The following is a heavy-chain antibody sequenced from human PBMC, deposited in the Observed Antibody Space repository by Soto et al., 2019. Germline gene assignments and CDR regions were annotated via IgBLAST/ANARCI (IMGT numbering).Heavy chain of an antibody. D-gene: IGHD6-13*01. CDR1: GFTVSSNY. Sequence: GGSLRLSCAASGFTVSSNYMSWVRQAPGKGLEWVSAIYSGGSTYYADSVKGRFTISRDNSKNTLYLQMNSLRAEDTAVYYCARGGSSSWYSLDYWGQGTLVTVSS. CDR2: IYSGGST. J-gene: IGHJ4*02. CDR3: ARGGSSSWYSLDY. V-gene: IGHV3-53*01.